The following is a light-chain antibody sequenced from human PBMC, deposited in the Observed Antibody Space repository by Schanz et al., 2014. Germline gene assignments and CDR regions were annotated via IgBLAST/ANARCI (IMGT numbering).Light chain of an antibody. CDR1: SSNLGASYD. CDR3: QSYDSSLSAVV. J-gene: IGLJ2*01. CDR2: GNS. Sequence: QSVLTQPPSVSGAPGQRVTISCTGSSSNLGASYDVQWYQQLPGTAPKLLVYGNSNRPSGVPDRFSGSKSDTSASLAITGLQAEDEADYYCQSYDSSLSAVVFGGGTKVTVL. V-gene: IGLV1-40*01.